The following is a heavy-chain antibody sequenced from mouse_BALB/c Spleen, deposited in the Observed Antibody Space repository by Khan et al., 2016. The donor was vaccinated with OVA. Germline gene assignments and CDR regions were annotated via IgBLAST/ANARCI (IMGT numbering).Heavy chain of an antibody. CDR1: GYSFTGYF. V-gene: IGHV1-20*02. CDR3: TRIYRSDFDY. Sequence: VQLQQSGPELVRPGASVKISCKASGYSFTGYFMNWVMQSHGKSLEWIGRINPHIGETFYNQRFKDKATLPVDESSRTAHMALRGLASEDSAVYYCTRIYRSDFDYWGQGTTLTVSS. J-gene: IGHJ2*01. CDR2: INPHIGET. D-gene: IGHD1-1*01.